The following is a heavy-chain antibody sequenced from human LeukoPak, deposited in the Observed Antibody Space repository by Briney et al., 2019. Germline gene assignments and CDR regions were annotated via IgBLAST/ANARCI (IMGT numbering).Heavy chain of an antibody. J-gene: IGHJ4*02. CDR3: ARVRGKNYYDSSGYYGN. V-gene: IGHV4-34*01. CDR1: GGSFSGYY. Sequence: SETLSLTCAVYGGSFSGYYWGWIRQPPGKGLEWIGEINHSGSTNYNPSLKSRVTISVDTSKNQFSLKLSSVTAADTAVYYCARVRGKNYYDSSGYYGNWGQGTLVTVSS. D-gene: IGHD3-22*01. CDR2: INHSGST.